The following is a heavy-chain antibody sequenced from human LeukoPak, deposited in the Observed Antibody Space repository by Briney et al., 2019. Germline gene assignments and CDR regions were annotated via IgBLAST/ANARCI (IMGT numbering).Heavy chain of an antibody. J-gene: IGHJ4*02. Sequence: GGSLRLSCVASGFTFSDYYMSRVRQAPGKGLEWVSYISGSGSPIYYVDSVKGRFTISRDNAKNSLFLQMNSLRAEDTAVYYCASIGDFDHWGQGTLVTVSS. CDR2: ISGSGSPI. CDR1: GFTFSDYY. CDR3: ASIGDFDH. V-gene: IGHV3-11*01.